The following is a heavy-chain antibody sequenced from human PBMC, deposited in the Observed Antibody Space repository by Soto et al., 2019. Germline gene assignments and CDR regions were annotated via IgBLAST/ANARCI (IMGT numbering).Heavy chain of an antibody. V-gene: IGHV2-5*02. CDR2: TYWDDDN. J-gene: IGHJ4*02. Sequence: QITLQESGPTLVKPTQTLTLTCTFSGFSLSTVGVGVGWIRQPPGKALEWLALTYWDDDNRYRPSLRHSLTITKDIYTNQVVLTLADVDPVDSATYYCVHLIFMEPGDYWGQGILVTVSS. CDR1: GFSLSTVGVG. D-gene: IGHD3-3*01. CDR3: VHLIFMEPGDY.